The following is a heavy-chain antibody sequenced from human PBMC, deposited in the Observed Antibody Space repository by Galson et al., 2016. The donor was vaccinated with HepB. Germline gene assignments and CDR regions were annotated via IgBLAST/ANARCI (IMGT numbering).Heavy chain of an antibody. J-gene: IGHJ6*02. CDR1: GFTFSSYS. CDR2: IKQDGSEK. V-gene: IGHV3-7*03. CDR3: ARGRGVDV. Sequence: SLRLSCAASGFTFSSYSMPWVRQAPGKGLEWVANIKQDGSEKYYVDSVKGRFTISRDNAKNSLYLQMNSLRGEDTAVYYCARGRGVDVWGQGTTVTVSS.